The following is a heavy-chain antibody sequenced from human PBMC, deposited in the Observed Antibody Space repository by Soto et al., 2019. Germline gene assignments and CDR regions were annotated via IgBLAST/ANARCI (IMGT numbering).Heavy chain of an antibody. Sequence: GGSLRLSCAASGFRVSSNYMSGVRQAPGKGLEWVSVIYINGTTYYADSVKGRFTISTDNSKNTLCLQMNSLRAEDTAVYFCARDLHPRLPHPPKWGQGT. CDR1: GFRVSSNY. CDR3: ARDLHPRLPHPPK. V-gene: IGHV3-53*01. D-gene: IGHD5-18*01. J-gene: IGHJ4*02. CDR2: IYINGTT.